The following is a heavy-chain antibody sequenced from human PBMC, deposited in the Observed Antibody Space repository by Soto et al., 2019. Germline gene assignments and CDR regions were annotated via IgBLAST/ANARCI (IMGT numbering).Heavy chain of an antibody. CDR3: ARNGALDD. V-gene: IGHV4-30-4*01. J-gene: IGHJ4*02. Sequence: QVQLQESGPGLVKPSQTLSLTCTVSGGSISSGDYYWSWIRQPPGKGLEWIGYILYSGTTNYNPSLESRLTISVATSKNQFSLKLTSVTAAGTAVYYCARNGALDDWGRGTRATVSS. CDR1: GGSISSGDYY. D-gene: IGHD2-8*01. CDR2: ILYSGTT.